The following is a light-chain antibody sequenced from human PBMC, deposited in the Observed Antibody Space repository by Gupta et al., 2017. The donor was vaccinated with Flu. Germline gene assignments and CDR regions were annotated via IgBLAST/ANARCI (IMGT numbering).Light chain of an antibody. Sequence: GDRVTVTCRASQSSAGYLNWYRQQPGKAPKVLIFAASTLQGGVPSRFSGSGSGTEFTLTINSLQPEDFATYYCQQSYSVPWTFGQGTKV. V-gene: IGKV1-39*01. CDR1: QSSAGY. J-gene: IGKJ1*01. CDR3: QQSYSVPWT. CDR2: AAS.